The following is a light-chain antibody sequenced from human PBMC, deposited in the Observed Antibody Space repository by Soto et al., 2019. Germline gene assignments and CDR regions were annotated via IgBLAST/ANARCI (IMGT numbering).Light chain of an antibody. J-gene: IGKJ4*01. CDR2: DAS. V-gene: IGKV3-11*01. CDR3: QQGSNWHPLT. CDR1: QSVSSY. Sequence: EIVLTQSPATLSLSPGERATLSCRASQSVSSYLAWYQQKPVQAPRLLIFDASNRATGIPARFSGSGSGTDFKLAISSREPEDFARYYDQQGSNWHPLTLGGGTKVEIK.